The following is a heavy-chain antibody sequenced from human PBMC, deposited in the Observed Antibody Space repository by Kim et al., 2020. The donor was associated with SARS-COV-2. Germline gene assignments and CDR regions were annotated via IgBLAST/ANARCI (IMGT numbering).Heavy chain of an antibody. CDR3: ARDDWPYWYFDL. V-gene: IGHV3-21*01. Sequence: YYADSVKGRFTISRDNAKNSLYLQMNSLRAEDTAVYYCARDDWPYWYFDLWGRGTLVTVSS. D-gene: IGHD3-9*01. J-gene: IGHJ2*01.